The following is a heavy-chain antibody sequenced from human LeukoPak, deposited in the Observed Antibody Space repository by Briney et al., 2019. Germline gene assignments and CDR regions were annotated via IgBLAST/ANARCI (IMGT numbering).Heavy chain of an antibody. CDR3: ARARGTYYYDSSGYNNDY. V-gene: IGHV3-21*01. J-gene: IGHJ4*02. D-gene: IGHD3-22*01. CDR2: INSSSSYI. Sequence: GGSLRHSCAASGFTFSSYSMNWVRQAPGKGLEWVSSINSSSSYIYYADSVKIRFTISRDNAKNSLYLQMNSLRAEDTAVYYCARARGTYYYDSSGYNNDYWGQGTLVTVSS. CDR1: GFTFSSYS.